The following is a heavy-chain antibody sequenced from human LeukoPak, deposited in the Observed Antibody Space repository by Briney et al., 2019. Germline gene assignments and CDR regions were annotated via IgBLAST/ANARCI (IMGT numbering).Heavy chain of an antibody. V-gene: IGHV1-46*01. D-gene: IGHD3-10*01. Sequence: ASVKVSCKASGYTFTSYYMHWVRQAPGQGLEWMGIINPSGGSTSYAQKFQGRVTMTRDTSTSTVYMELSSLRSEDTAVYYCARGMVRGVIRGSFDYWGQGTPVTVSS. J-gene: IGHJ4*02. CDR2: INPSGGST. CDR3: ARGMVRGVIRGSFDY. CDR1: GYTFTSYY.